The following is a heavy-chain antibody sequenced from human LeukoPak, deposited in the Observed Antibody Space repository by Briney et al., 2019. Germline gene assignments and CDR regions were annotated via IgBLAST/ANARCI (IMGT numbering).Heavy chain of an antibody. J-gene: IGHJ3*02. CDR1: GGTFSSYA. D-gene: IGHD4-17*01. CDR3: ARQAIRDYGDYGEIELNAFDI. CDR2: ITPIFGTA. Sequence: SVKVSCKASGGTFSSYAISWVRQAPGQGLEWMGGITPIFGTANYAQKFQGRVTITADKSTSTAYMELSSLKASDTAMYYCARQAIRDYGDYGEIELNAFDIWGQGTMVTVSS. V-gene: IGHV1-69*06.